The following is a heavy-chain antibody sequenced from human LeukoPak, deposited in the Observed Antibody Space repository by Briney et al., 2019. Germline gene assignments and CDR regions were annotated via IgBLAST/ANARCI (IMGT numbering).Heavy chain of an antibody. Sequence: ASVKVSCKASGYTFTGYYMHWVRQAPGQGLEWMGWINPNNGGTNYAQNFQGRVTMTRDTSISSAYMELIRLRSDDTAVYYCARSMDIVVVPAADSSGFDYWGQGTLVTVSS. CDR3: ARSMDIVVVPAADSSGFDY. J-gene: IGHJ4*02. V-gene: IGHV1-2*02. D-gene: IGHD2-2*03. CDR1: GYTFTGYY. CDR2: INPNNGGT.